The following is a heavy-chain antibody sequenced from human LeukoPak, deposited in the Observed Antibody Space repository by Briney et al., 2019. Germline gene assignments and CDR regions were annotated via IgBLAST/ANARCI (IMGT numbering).Heavy chain of an antibody. CDR1: GFTFSSYE. Sequence: LAGGSLRLSCAASGFTFSSYEMNWVRQAPGKGLEWVSYISSSGSTIYYAGSVKGRFTISRDNAKNSLYLQMNSLRAEDTAVYYCARAGYYFDYWGQGTLVTVSS. J-gene: IGHJ4*02. CDR2: ISSSGSTI. V-gene: IGHV3-48*03. CDR3: ARAGYYFDY. D-gene: IGHD3-10*01.